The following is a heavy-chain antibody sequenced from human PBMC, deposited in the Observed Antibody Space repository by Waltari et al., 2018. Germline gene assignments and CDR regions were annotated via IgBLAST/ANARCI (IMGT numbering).Heavy chain of an antibody. CDR1: GGSISSSSYY. CDR3: ARGVVVPSLSVGMDV. J-gene: IGHJ6*02. D-gene: IGHD2-2*01. Sequence: QLQLQESGPGLVKPSETLSLTCTVSGGSISSSSYYWGWIRQPPGKGLEWIGSIYYRGSTYYNPSLKSRVTISVDTSKNQFSLKLSSVTAADTAVYYCARGVVVPSLSVGMDVWGQGTTVTVSS. V-gene: IGHV4-39*01. CDR2: IYYRGST.